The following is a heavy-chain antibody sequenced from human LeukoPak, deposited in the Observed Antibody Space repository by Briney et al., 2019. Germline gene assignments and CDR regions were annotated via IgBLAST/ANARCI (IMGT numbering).Heavy chain of an antibody. J-gene: IGHJ4*02. CDR2: INPNKGGT. Sequence: GASVKVSCKASGYTFTDYYMHWVRQAPGQGLEWMGWINPNKGGTNYAQEFQGRVTLTRDTSISTAYMELSGLTSDDTAVYYCARDITKVGATLQNYWGQGTLVSVSS. D-gene: IGHD1-26*01. CDR1: GYTFTDYY. V-gene: IGHV1-2*02. CDR3: ARDITKVGATLQNY.